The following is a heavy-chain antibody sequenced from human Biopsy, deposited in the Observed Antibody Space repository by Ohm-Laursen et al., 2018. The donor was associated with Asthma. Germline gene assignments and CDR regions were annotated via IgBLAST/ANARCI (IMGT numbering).Heavy chain of an antibody. D-gene: IGHD2-2*01. V-gene: IGHV3-30*03. J-gene: IGHJ6*02. CDR1: GFTFSSSG. Sequence: SLRLSCTAPGFTFSSSGMHWVRQAPGKGLEWVALISYDGSNKYYGDSVKGRFTISRDNAKNSLYLHMNSLRAEDTAVYYCARGGYCTSPTCPWGRYATDVWGQGTTVTVSS. CDR2: ISYDGSNK. CDR3: ARGGYCTSPTCPWGRYATDV.